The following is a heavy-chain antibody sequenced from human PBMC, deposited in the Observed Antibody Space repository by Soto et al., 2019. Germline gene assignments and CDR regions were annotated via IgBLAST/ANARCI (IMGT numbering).Heavy chain of an antibody. D-gene: IGHD3-9*01. CDR1: GFTFSSYA. V-gene: IGHV3-64*01. CDR2: ISSNGGST. Sequence: GGSLRLSCAASGFTFSSYAMHWVRQAPGKGLEYVSAISSNGGSTYYANSVKGRFTISRDNSKNTLYLQMGSLRAEDMAVYYCARDHHSVLRYFDYFDYWGQGTLVTVSS. CDR3: ARDHHSVLRYFDYFDY. J-gene: IGHJ4*02.